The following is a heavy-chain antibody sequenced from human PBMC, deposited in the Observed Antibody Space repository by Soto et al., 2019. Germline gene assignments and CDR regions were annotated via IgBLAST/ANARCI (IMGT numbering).Heavy chain of an antibody. CDR3: VREGRGSFDF. J-gene: IGHJ3*01. CDR1: GFIFTNYA. D-gene: IGHD5-12*01. CDR2: IGGRGNSA. Sequence: GGSLRLSXAASGFIFTNYAMNWVRQAPGKGLEWVSVIGGRGNSAYYADSVQGRFTISRDNSKNTLSLQMSSLTADHTAIYYCVREGRGSFDFWGRGTMVTVSS. V-gene: IGHV3-23*01.